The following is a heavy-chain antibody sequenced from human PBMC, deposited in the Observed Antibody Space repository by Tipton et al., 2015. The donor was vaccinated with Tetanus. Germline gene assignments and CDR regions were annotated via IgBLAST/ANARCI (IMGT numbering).Heavy chain of an antibody. CDR1: GFTFENFA. CDR3: AKDIPDRPTSALDI. CDR2: ISRNSDSI. J-gene: IGHJ3*02. D-gene: IGHD5-12*01. V-gene: IGHV3-9*01. Sequence: SLRLSCAASGFTFENFAMHWVRQAPGKGLEWVSGISRNSDSIGYADSVKGRFTISRDNAKNSLYLQMNSLRVEDTALYYCAKDIPDRPTSALDIWGQGTMVTVSS.